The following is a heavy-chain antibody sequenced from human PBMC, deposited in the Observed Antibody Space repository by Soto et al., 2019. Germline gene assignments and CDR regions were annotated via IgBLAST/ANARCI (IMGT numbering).Heavy chain of an antibody. CDR2: IKSDGSST. V-gene: IGHV3-74*01. D-gene: IGHD3-16*02. CDR1: GFTVSSNY. CDR3: ARVMITFGGVIVNTFDY. Sequence: GGSLRLSCAASGFTVSSNYMSWVRQAPGKGLVWVSRIKSDGSSTSYADSVKGRFTISRDNAKNTLYLQMNSLRAEDTAVYYCARVMITFGGVIVNTFDYWGQGTLVTVSS. J-gene: IGHJ4*02.